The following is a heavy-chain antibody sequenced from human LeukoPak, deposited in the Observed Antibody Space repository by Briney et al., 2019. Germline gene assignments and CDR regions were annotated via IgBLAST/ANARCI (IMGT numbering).Heavy chain of an antibody. CDR3: ARDPGFGDHAPLY. Sequence: ASVKVSCTASGYSFTSSGITWVRQAPGQGLEWMGWIRVSNGDTNYAQNLQGRVTLTTDTSTSTAYLELRSLRSDDTAVYYCARDPGFGDHAPLYRGQGTLVTVSS. D-gene: IGHD4-17*01. CDR2: IRVSNGDT. V-gene: IGHV1-18*01. J-gene: IGHJ4*02. CDR1: GYSFTSSG.